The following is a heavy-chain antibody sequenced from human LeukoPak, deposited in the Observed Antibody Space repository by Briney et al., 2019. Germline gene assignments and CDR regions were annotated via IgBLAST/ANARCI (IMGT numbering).Heavy chain of an antibody. CDR1: GFTFNNYG. D-gene: IGHD4-17*01. CDR2: IWYDGSNK. V-gene: IGHV3-33*01. J-gene: IGHJ4*02. Sequence: TGRSLRLSCAASGFTFNNYGMHWVRQAPGKGLEWVAVIWYDGSNKYYADSVKGRFTISRDNSKNTLYLQMNSLRAEDTAVYYCARDAIVGDYGPYYFDYWGQGTLVTVSS. CDR3: ARDAIVGDYGPYYFDY.